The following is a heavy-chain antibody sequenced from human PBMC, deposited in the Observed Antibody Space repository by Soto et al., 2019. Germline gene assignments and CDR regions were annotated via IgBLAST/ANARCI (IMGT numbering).Heavy chain of an antibody. J-gene: IGHJ4*02. Sequence: EVQLVESGGGLVQPGGSLRLSCAASGFTFSSYSMNWVRQAPGKGLEWVSYISSSSSTIYHADSVKGRFTISRDNAKTSLYLQMNSLRAEDTAVYYCATDQGYSYGPTDYWGKGTLVSVSS. CDR1: GFTFSSYS. CDR3: ATDQGYSYGPTDY. V-gene: IGHV3-48*01. D-gene: IGHD5-18*01. CDR2: ISSSSSTI.